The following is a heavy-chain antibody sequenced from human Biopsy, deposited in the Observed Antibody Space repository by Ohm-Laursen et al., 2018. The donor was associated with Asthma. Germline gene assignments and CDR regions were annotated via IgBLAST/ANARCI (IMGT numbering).Heavy chain of an antibody. V-gene: IGHV4-34*01. Sequence: SETLSLTCAISGGSFTHYFWMWIRQPPGKGLEWIGEINYRGDTNYNPSLESRVSISVDTSTYHFSLRLNSVTAADTAVYYCVRGEEEAGTYFKDWDQGTLVTVSS. CDR2: INYRGDT. CDR3: VRGEEEAGTYFKD. J-gene: IGHJ1*01. CDR1: GGSFTHYF. D-gene: IGHD6-19*01.